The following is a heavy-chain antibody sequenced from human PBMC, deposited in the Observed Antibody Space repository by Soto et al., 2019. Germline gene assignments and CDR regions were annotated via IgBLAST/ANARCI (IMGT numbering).Heavy chain of an antibody. CDR3: ARNEGNYYDSSGYYTRDYYYYGMDV. CDR1: GYTFTSYA. CDR2: INAGNGNT. V-gene: IGHV1-3*01. D-gene: IGHD3-22*01. J-gene: IGHJ6*02. Sequence: ASVNVSCKASGYTFTSYAMHWVRQAPGQRLEWMGWINAGNGNTKYSQKFQGRVTITRDTSASTAYMELSSLRSEDTAVYYCARNEGNYYDSSGYYTRDYYYYGMDVWGQGTTVTVSS.